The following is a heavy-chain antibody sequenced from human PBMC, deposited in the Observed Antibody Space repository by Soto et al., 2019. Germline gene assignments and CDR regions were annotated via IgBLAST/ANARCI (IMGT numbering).Heavy chain of an antibody. Sequence: PSETLSLTCAVYCGSFSGYYWSWIRQPPGKGLEWIGEINHSGSTNYNPSLKSRVTISVDTSKNQFSLKLSSVTAADTAVYYCARVITMVRGVIIAAFYDYWGQGTLVTVSS. CDR1: CGSFSGYY. CDR2: INHSGST. D-gene: IGHD3-10*01. J-gene: IGHJ4*02. CDR3: ARVITMVRGVIIAAFYDY. V-gene: IGHV4-34*01.